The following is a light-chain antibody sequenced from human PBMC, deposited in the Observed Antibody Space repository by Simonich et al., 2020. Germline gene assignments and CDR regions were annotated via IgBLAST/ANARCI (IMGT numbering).Light chain of an antibody. V-gene: IGKV3-20*01. CDR2: GAS. Sequence: EIVLTQSPGTLSLSPGERATLSCRARQSVSSSYLAWYQQKPGQAPRLLIYGASSRATGIPDRFSGSGSGTDFTLTISRLEPEDFAVYYCQQYNNWPPLTFGGGTKVEIK. CDR1: QSVSSSY. CDR3: QQYNNWPPLT. J-gene: IGKJ4*01.